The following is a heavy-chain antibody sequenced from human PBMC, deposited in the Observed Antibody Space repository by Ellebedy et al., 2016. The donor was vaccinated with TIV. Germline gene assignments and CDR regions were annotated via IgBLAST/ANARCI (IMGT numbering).Heavy chain of an antibody. D-gene: IGHD6-19*01. V-gene: IGHV3-23*01. J-gene: IGHJ4*02. CDR3: ATGVAVTGTPLGY. Sequence: GESLKISCAASGFTFSSYAMSWVRQAPGKGLEWVSTISNTGSRTYYADSVEGRFIISRDNSKKTLYLQMNSLRAEDTAVYYCATGVAVTGTPLGYWGQGALVTVSS. CDR1: GFTFSSYA. CDR2: ISNTGSRT.